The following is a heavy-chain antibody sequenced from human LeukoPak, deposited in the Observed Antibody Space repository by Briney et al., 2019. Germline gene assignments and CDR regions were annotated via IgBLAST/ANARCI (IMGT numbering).Heavy chain of an antibody. CDR3: ARVSDDSSGYYAIQH. CDR2: INAGNGNT. CDR1: GYTFTSYA. D-gene: IGHD3-22*01. Sequence: ASVKVSCKASGYTFTSYAMHWVRQAPGQRLEWMGWINAGNGNTKYSQKFQGRVTMTRDTSTGTVYMELSSLRSGDTAVYYCARVSDDSSGYYAIQHWGQGTLVTVSS. V-gene: IGHV1-3*01. J-gene: IGHJ1*01.